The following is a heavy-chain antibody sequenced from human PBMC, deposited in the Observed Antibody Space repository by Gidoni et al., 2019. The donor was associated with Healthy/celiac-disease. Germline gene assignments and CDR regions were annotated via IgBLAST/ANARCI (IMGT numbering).Heavy chain of an antibody. V-gene: IGHV4-39*01. D-gene: IGHD2-15*01. J-gene: IGHJ6*02. Sequence: QLQLQESGPGLVKPSETLSLTCTVSGGSISSSSYYWGWIRQPPGKGLEWIGSIYYSGSTYYNPSLKSRVTISVDTSKNQFSLKLSSVTAADTAVYYCASLGYCSGGSCYRTYYYYYGMDVWGQGTTVTVSS. CDR1: GGSISSSSYY. CDR3: ASLGYCSGGSCYRTYYYYYGMDV. CDR2: IYYSGST.